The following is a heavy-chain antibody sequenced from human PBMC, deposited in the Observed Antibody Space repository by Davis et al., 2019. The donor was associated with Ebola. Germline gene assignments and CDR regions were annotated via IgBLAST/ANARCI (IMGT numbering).Heavy chain of an antibody. CDR1: GGTFSNFA. J-gene: IGHJ5*02. Sequence: AASVKVSCKASGGTFSNFAISWVRQAPGHGLEWMGGIIPIFDVTNYAQQFQGRVTITRDTSASTAYMELSSLRSEDTAVYYCARDIGYCSGGSCYSGWFDPWGQGTLVTVSS. CDR2: IIPIFDVT. V-gene: IGHV1-69*10. D-gene: IGHD2-15*01. CDR3: ARDIGYCSGGSCYSGWFDP.